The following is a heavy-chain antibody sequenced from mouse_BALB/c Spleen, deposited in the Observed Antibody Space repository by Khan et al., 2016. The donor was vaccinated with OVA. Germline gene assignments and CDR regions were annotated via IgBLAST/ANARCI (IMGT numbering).Heavy chain of an antibody. CDR2: INTHSGVP. J-gene: IGHJ1*01. D-gene: IGHD2-14*01. CDR3: ARSYRYYWYFDV. CDR1: GYTFTTAG. Sequence: QIQLVQSRPELKKPGETVRISCKASGYTFTTAGMQWVQKMPGKGLKWIGWINTHSGVPKYAEDFKGRFAFSLETSASTAYLQISNLKNEDTATYFCARSYRYYWYFDVWGAGTTVTVSS. V-gene: IGHV9-4*02.